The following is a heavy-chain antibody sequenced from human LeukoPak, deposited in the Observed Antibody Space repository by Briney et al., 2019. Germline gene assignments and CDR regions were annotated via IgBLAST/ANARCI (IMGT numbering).Heavy chain of an antibody. CDR3: ARGYYGSGSYYKNDRGLNWFDP. Sequence: SETLSLTCAVYGGSFSGYYWSWIRRPPGKGLEWIGEIYHSGTANYNPSLKSRVTISVDKSKNQFSLKLSSVTAADTAVYYCARGYYGSGSYYKNDRGLNWFDPWGQGTLVTVSS. CDR2: IYHSGTA. V-gene: IGHV4-34*01. CDR1: GGSFSGYY. D-gene: IGHD3-10*01. J-gene: IGHJ5*02.